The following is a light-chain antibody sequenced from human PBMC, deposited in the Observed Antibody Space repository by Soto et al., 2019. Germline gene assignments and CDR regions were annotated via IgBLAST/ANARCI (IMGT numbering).Light chain of an antibody. CDR1: SSNIGSNY. V-gene: IGLV1-47*01. J-gene: IGLJ2*01. CDR3: AAWDDSLSVSVV. CDR2: RNN. Sequence: QSVLTQPPSASGTPGQRVTISCSGSSSNIGSNYVYWYQQLPGTAPKLLFYRNNQRPSGVPDRFSGSKSGTSASLAISGFRSEDEADYYCAAWDDSLSVSVVFGGGTKVTVL.